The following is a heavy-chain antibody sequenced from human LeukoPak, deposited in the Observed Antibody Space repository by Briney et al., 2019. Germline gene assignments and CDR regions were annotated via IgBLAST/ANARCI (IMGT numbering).Heavy chain of an antibody. CDR3: AKSDPYGDSLIEI. CDR1: GFTFSSYT. J-gene: IGHJ4*02. Sequence: PGGSLRLSCGASGFTFSSYTMNWVRQAPGKGLEWVSSISSSPTYTHYADSVKGRLTVSRDNAKNSLYLQMNSLRAEDTAVYYCAKSDPYGDSLIEIWGQGALVTVSS. CDR2: ISSSPTYT. D-gene: IGHD4-17*01. V-gene: IGHV3-21*01.